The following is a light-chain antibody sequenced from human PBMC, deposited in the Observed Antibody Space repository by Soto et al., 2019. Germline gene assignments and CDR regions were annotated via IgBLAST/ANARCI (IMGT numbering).Light chain of an antibody. CDR1: QSISSW. CDR3: QQSYSTPRET. CDR2: DAS. Sequence: DIQMTQSPSTLSATAGDRVTITCRASQSISSWLAWYQHKPGKAPKLLIYDASNLDGGVPSRFSGSGSGTEFSLTVSGLQPEDFATYYCQQSYSTPRETFGQGTRLEIK. V-gene: IGKV1-5*01. J-gene: IGKJ5*01.